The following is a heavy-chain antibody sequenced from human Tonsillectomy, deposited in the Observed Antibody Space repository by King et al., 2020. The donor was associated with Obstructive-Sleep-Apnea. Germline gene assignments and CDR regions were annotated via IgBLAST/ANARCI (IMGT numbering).Heavy chain of an antibody. CDR1: GFTFSNFG. CDR3: AKDFADGSGWYDGDS. CDR2: ISYNGSNI. Sequence: VQLVESGGGVVQPGRSLRLSCAASGFTFSNFGMSWVRQAPGKGLEWGAVISYNGSNIYYADPVKGRFTISRDNSRNTLSLQMNSLRAEDTAVYYCAKDFADGSGWYDGDSWGQGRRVTVPS. D-gene: IGHD6-13*01. V-gene: IGHV3-30*18. J-gene: IGHJ4*02.